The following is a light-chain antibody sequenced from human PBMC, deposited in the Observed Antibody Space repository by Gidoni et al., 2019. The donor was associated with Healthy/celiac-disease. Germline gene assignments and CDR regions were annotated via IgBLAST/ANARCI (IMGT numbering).Light chain of an antibody. CDR1: QSVSSSY. J-gene: IGKJ2*01. V-gene: IGKV3-20*01. Sequence: EIALTQSPGTLSLSPGERATLSCRASQSVSSSYLAWYQQKPGQAPRLLNYGASGRATGIPDRFSGSGSGTDFTLTISRLEPEEFAVYYGRQYGSSPRTFGQGTKLEIK. CDR2: GAS. CDR3: RQYGSSPRT.